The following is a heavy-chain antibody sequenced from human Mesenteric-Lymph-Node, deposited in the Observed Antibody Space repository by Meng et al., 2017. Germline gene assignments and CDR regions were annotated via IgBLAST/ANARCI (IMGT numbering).Heavy chain of an antibody. CDR1: GFTFSSYE. J-gene: IGHJ4*02. D-gene: IGHD5-12*01. CDR3: ARLYSGYNSYHFDY. CDR2: ISGTGSTI. Sequence: GESLKISCTVSGFTFSSYEVNWVRQAPGKGLEWVSYISGTGSTIYYADSVKGRFTISRDNAKNSLYLQMNSLRADEDTAVYYCARLYSGYNSYHFDYWGQGTLVTVSS. V-gene: IGHV3-48*03.